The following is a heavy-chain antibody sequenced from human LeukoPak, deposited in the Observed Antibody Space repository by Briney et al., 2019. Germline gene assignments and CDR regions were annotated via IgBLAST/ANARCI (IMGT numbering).Heavy chain of an antibody. CDR1: GGSISSYY. J-gene: IGHJ6*02. V-gene: IGHV4-59*08. CDR3: ASNVDTAMVTAVSYYYYGMDV. Sequence: SETLSLTCTVSGGSISSYYWSWIRQPPGKGLEWIGYIYYSGSTNYNPSLKSRVTISVDTSKNQFSLKLSSVTAADTAVYYCASNVDTAMVTAVSYYYYGMDVWGQGTTVTVSS. CDR2: IYYSGST. D-gene: IGHD5-18*01.